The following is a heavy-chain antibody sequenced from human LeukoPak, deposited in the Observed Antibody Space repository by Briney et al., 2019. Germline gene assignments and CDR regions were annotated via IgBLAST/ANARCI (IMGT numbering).Heavy chain of an antibody. D-gene: IGHD3-10*01. Sequence: ASVKVSCKASGYTFTSHYMHWVRQAPGQGLEWVGWMNPNSGNTGYAQKFQGRVTMTRNPSISTAYMELSSLKSEDTAVYYCARESGFYGSGSRYWGQGTLVIVSS. CDR3: ARESGFYGSGSRY. V-gene: IGHV1-8*02. CDR2: MNPNSGNT. CDR1: GYTFTSHY. J-gene: IGHJ4*02.